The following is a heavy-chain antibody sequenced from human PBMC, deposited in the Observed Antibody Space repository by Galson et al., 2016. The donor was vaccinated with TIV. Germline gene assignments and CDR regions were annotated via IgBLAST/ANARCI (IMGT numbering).Heavy chain of an antibody. CDR1: KYTFIGYY. Sequence: SVKVSCKASKYTFIGYYMHWVRQAPGRGLEWMGRINPSSVGTAYAQKFQGGVTMTRDTSINTAYLGLTSLTSDDTAVYYCARALVASIVDLDYWGPGTLVTVSS. CDR3: ARALVASIVDLDY. D-gene: IGHD2-8*02. V-gene: IGHV1-2*06. J-gene: IGHJ4*02. CDR2: INPSSVGT.